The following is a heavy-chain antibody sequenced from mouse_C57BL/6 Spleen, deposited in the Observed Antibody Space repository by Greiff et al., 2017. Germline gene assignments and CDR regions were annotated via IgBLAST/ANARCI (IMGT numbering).Heavy chain of an antibody. CDR3: ARSGIYDGYYWYFDG. CDR1: GYTFTSYW. Sequence: VQLQQPGAELVRPGSSVKLSCKASGYTFTSYWMHWVKQRPIQGLEWIGNIDPSDSETHYNQKFKDKATLTVDKSSSTAYMQLSSLTSEDSAVYYCARSGIYDGYYWYFDGWGTGTTVTVSS. V-gene: IGHV1-52*01. CDR2: IDPSDSET. J-gene: IGHJ1*03. D-gene: IGHD2-3*01.